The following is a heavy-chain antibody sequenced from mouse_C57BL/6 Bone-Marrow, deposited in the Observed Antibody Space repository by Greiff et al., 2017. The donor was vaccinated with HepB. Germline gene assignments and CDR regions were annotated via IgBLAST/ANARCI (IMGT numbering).Heavy chain of an antibody. J-gene: IGHJ3*01. D-gene: IGHD2-4*01. Sequence: QVQLKESGAELVRPGASVTLSCKASGYTFTDYEMHWVKQTPVHGLEWIGAIDPETGGTAYNQKFKGKAILTADKSSSTAYMELLSLTSEDSAVYYCTLIYYDYPAWFAYWGQGTLVTVSA. CDR2: IDPETGGT. CDR1: GYTFTDYE. CDR3: TLIYYDYPAWFAY. V-gene: IGHV1-15*01.